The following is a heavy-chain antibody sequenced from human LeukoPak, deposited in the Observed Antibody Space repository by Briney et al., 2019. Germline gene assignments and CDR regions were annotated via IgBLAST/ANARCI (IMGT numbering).Heavy chain of an antibody. CDR3: ARGGSSWSGYFQH. J-gene: IGHJ1*01. D-gene: IGHD6-13*01. V-gene: IGHV3-74*01. CDR1: GFTFSSYW. Sequence: QPGGSLRLSYAASGFTFSSYWIHWVRQAPGKGLVWVSRINSDGSSTTYADSVKGRFTISRDNAKNTLYLQMNSLRAEDTAVYYCARGGSSWSGYFQHWGQGTLVTVSS. CDR2: INSDGSST.